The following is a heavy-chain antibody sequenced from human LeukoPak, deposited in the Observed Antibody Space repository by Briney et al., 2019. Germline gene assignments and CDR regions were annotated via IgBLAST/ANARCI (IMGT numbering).Heavy chain of an antibody. V-gene: IGHV4-59*12. CDR2: IYRTGST. J-gene: IGHJ5*02. D-gene: IGHD2-2*01. CDR1: GGSTNSYY. Sequence: SETLSLTCTVSGGSTNSYYWSWIRQPPGKGLEWIGYIYRTGSTNYNPSLKSRVTISVDTSKNQFSLKLSSVTAADTAVYYCARGPVVVPAAMRVRWFDPWGQGTLVTVSS. CDR3: ARGPVVVPAAMRVRWFDP.